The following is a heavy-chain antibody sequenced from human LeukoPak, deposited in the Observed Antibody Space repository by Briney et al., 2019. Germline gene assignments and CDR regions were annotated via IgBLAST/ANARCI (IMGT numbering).Heavy chain of an antibody. V-gene: IGHV3-23*01. Sequence: PGGSLRLSSAASGFTFSNYAMSWVRQAPGKGLEWVSAIVGSGSNTYYADSVKGRFTISRDNPKNTLYLQMNSLRAEDTAVYYCAKWGDYDILTGYYDSDYWGQGTLVTVSS. D-gene: IGHD3-9*01. CDR3: AKWGDYDILTGYYDSDY. J-gene: IGHJ4*02. CDR1: GFTFSNYA. CDR2: IVGSGSNT.